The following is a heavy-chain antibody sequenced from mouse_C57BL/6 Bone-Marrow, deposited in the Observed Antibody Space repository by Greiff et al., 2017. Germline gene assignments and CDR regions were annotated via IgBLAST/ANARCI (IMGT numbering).Heavy chain of an antibody. CDR3: ARYGKGGWYFDV. CDR2: IHPNSGST. CDR1: GYTFTSYW. J-gene: IGHJ1*03. Sequence: QVQLQQPGAELVKPGASVKLSCKASGYTFTSYWMHWVKQRPGQGLEWIGMIHPNSGSTNYNEKFKSKATLTVDKSSSTAYMQLSSLTSEDTAVXYCARYGKGGWYFDVWGTGTTVTVSS. D-gene: IGHD2-1*01. V-gene: IGHV1-64*01.